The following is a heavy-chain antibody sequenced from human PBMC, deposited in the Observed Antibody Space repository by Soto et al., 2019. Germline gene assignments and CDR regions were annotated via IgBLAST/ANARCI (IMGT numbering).Heavy chain of an antibody. CDR3: ARFFGSGFDY. Sequence: EVQLVESGGGLVQPGGSLRLSCVASGFTFSTDSMNWVRQAPEKGLEWVAHISTSGATRYYADSVKGRFTISRDNAKTSLYLQMDSLRNEDTAVYYCARFFGSGFDYWGQGTLVTVSS. D-gene: IGHD6-19*01. J-gene: IGHJ4*02. CDR2: ISTSGATR. CDR1: GFTFSTDS. V-gene: IGHV3-48*02.